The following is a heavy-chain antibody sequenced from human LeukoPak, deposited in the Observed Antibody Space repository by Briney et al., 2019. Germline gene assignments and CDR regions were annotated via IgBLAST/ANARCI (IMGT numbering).Heavy chain of an antibody. CDR2: ISSSGSTI. CDR3: ARDKSRLRYCSSTSCPVGYYGMDV. J-gene: IGHJ6*02. Sequence: PGGSLRLSCAASGFTFSSYEMNWVRQAPGKGLEWASYISSSGSTIYYADSVKGRFTISRDNAKNSLYLQMNSLRAEDTAVYYCARDKSRLRYCSSTSCPVGYYGMDVWGQGTTVTVSS. D-gene: IGHD2-2*01. CDR1: GFTFSSYE. V-gene: IGHV3-48*03.